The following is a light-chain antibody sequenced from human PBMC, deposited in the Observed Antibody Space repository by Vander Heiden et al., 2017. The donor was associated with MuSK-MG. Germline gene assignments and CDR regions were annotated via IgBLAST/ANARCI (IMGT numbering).Light chain of an antibody. Sequence: AIQLTQSPSSLSASVGDRVTITCRASQGISSALAWYQQKPGKAPKLLIYDASSLESGVPSRFSGSGSGTDFTLTISSRQPEDFATYYCQQFNNYPITFGKGTRLEIK. J-gene: IGKJ5*01. CDR1: QGISSA. CDR2: DAS. CDR3: QQFNNYPIT. V-gene: IGKV1D-13*01.